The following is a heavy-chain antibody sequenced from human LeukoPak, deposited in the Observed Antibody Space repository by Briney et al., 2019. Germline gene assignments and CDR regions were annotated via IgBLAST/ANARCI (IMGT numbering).Heavy chain of an antibody. CDR2: IKQDGSEK. Sequence: GGSLRLSCAASGFTFSSYWMSWVRQAPGKGLEWVANIKQDGSEKYYVDSVKGRFTISRDNAKNSLYLQMNSVRDEDTAVYYCARVGGVLLWFGELAEFDYWGQRTLVTVSS. J-gene: IGHJ4*02. CDR3: ARVGGVLLWFGELAEFDY. CDR1: GFTFSSYW. V-gene: IGHV3-7*01. D-gene: IGHD3-10*01.